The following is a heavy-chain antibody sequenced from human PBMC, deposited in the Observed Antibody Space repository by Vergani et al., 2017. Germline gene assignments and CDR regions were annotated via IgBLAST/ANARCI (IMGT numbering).Heavy chain of an antibody. D-gene: IGHD3-16*01. Sequence: QMQLQESGPGLVKASETLSLTCTVSGDSIISRSYYWGWIRQPPGKGLEWIGSIYKSGNGDSSSSLKSRVTLSADTSKNQFSLRLTSVTAADTAVYYCASGKYYSDSTSHFRGRYFDVWGRGTLVTVPS. V-gene: IGHV4-39*01. CDR1: GDSIISRSYY. CDR3: ASGKYYSDSTSHFRGRYFDV. CDR2: IYKSGNG. J-gene: IGHJ2*01.